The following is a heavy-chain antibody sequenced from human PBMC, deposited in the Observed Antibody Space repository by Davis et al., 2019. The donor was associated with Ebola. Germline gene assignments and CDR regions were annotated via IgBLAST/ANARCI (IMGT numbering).Heavy chain of an antibody. Sequence: PGGSLRLSCAASGFTVSSNYMSWVRQAPGKGLEWVSVIYDRTTAYADSVRGRFTISRDKSNNTLYLDMNSLRVDDTAVYYCATTQWLREFDNWGQGTLVTVSS. D-gene: IGHD6-19*01. CDR3: ATTQWLREFDN. V-gene: IGHV3-53*05. J-gene: IGHJ4*02. CDR2: IYDRTT. CDR1: GFTVSSNY.